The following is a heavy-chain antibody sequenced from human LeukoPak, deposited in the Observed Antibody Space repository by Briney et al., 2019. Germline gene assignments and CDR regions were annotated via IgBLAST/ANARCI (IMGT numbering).Heavy chain of an antibody. CDR1: GFTFSSYA. CDR2: ISGSGGST. J-gene: IGHJ4*02. D-gene: IGHD3-3*01. CDR3: ANSGSFLEWLHDY. Sequence: GGSLTLSCAASGFTFSSYAMIWVRQAPGKGLEWVSAISGSGGSTYYADSVKGRFTISRDNSKNTLYLQMNCLRAEDTAVYYCANSGSFLEWLHDYWGQGTLVTVSS. V-gene: IGHV3-23*01.